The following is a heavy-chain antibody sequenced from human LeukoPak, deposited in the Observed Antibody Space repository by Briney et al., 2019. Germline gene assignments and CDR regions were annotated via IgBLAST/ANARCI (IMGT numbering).Heavy chain of an antibody. CDR1: GGSISSGGYY. V-gene: IGHV4-31*03. D-gene: IGHD3-22*01. CDR3: ARAGASSTMIVVVTSFDY. Sequence: SETLSLTCTVSGGSISSGGYYWSWIRQHPGKGLEWIGYIYYSGSTYYNPSLKSRVTISVDTSKNQFSLKLSSVTAADTAVYYCARAGASSTMIVVVTSFDYWGQGTLVTVSS. J-gene: IGHJ4*02. CDR2: IYYSGST.